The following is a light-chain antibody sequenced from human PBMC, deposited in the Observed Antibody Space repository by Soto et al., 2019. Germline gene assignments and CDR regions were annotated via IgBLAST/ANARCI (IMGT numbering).Light chain of an antibody. V-gene: IGKV1D-13*01. CDR2: DAS. Sequence: AIQLTQSPSSLSTSVGDRVTITCRASQGISSALAWYQQRPGKAPKLLIYDASSLESGVPSRFSGSGSGTDFTLIISGLQPEDFATYYCQQFNDGLTFGGGTKV. J-gene: IGKJ4*01. CDR3: QQFNDGLT. CDR1: QGISSA.